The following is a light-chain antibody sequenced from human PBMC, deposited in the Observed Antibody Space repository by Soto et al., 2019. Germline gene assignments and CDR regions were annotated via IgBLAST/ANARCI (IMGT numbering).Light chain of an antibody. Sequence: EVVLTPSPATLSLSPGERATLSCRASPGVSRYLAWYQQKPGQSPRLLIYDTSNRATGIPARFSGSGSGTDFTLTINFLEPEDFAVYYWQQRSNWLFGPGTRVDIK. V-gene: IGKV3-11*01. J-gene: IGKJ3*01. CDR1: PGVSRY. CDR3: QQRSNWL. CDR2: DTS.